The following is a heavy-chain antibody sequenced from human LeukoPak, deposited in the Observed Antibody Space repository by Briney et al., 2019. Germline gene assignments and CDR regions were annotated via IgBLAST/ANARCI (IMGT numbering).Heavy chain of an antibody. CDR2: ISGSGGST. CDR1: GFTFSSYA. V-gene: IGHV3-23*01. CDR3: ARDSGYGDYGSFGVDY. D-gene: IGHD4-17*01. J-gene: IGHJ4*02. Sequence: PGGSLRLSCAASGFTFSSYAMSWVRQAPGKGLEWVSAISGSGGSTYYADSVKGRFTISRDNSKNTLYLQMNSLRAEDTAVYYCARDSGYGDYGSFGVDYWGQGTLVTVSS.